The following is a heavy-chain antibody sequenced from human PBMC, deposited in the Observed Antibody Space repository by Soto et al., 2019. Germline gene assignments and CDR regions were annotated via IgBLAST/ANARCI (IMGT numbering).Heavy chain of an antibody. J-gene: IGHJ6*02. Sequence: PGESLKISCKGSGSSFTNYWIGWVRQLPGKGLEWMGSIYPGDSDTRYSPSFQGQVTISADKSITTAYLQWSSLKASDTAMYYCARQGNRSHYYYYFGMDVWGQGTTVTVSS. CDR2: IYPGDSDT. CDR3: ARQGNRSHYYYYFGMDV. V-gene: IGHV5-51*01. CDR1: GSSFTNYW.